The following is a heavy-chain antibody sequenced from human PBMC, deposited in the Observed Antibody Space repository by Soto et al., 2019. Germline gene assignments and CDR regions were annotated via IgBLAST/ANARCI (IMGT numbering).Heavy chain of an antibody. CDR2: INHSGST. CDR1: GGSVSGYY. J-gene: IGHJ4*02. Sequence: PXATLSLTSAVYGGSVSGYYWSWIRQPPGKGLEWIGEINHSGSTNYNPSLKSQVTISVDTSKNQFSLKLSSVTAEDTAMYYCARIGYSSYYIDYWGLGTLVNV. D-gene: IGHD6-6*01. V-gene: IGHV4-34*01. CDR3: ARIGYSSYYIDY.